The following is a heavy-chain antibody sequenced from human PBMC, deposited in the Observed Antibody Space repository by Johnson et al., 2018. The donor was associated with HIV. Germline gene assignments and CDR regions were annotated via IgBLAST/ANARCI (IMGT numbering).Heavy chain of an antibody. Sequence: VQLVESGGGVVQPGRSLRLSCAASGFTFSSYAMHWVRQAPGKGLEWVAVIWYDGSNKYYADSVKGRLTISRDNSKNTLFLQMNSLRAEDTSVYYCAREGGGTVVLGDEGAFDIWGQGTLVTVSS. CDR3: AREGGGTVVLGDEGAFDI. CDR1: GFTFSSYA. J-gene: IGHJ3*02. CDR2: IWYDGSNK. D-gene: IGHD3-10*01. V-gene: IGHV3-30*04.